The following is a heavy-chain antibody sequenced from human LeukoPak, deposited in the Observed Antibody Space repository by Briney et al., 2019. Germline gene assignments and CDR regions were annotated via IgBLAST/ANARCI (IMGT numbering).Heavy chain of an antibody. J-gene: IGHJ1*01. V-gene: IGHV4-34*01. CDR3: ARRLIGYCSGGSCYSGYFQH. CDR1: GGSFSGYY. CDR2: INHSGST. Sequence: SETLSLTCAVYGGSFSGYYWSWIRQPPGKGLEWIGEINHSGSTNYNPSLKSRVTISVDTSKNQFSLKLGSVTAADTAVYYCARRLIGYCSGGSCYSGYFQHWGQGTLVTVSS. D-gene: IGHD2-15*01.